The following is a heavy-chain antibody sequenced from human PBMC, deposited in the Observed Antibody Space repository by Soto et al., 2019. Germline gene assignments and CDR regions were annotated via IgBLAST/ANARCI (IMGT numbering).Heavy chain of an antibody. CDR3: AADVIGVAGDFDH. Sequence: LVQSGPDVKKPGTSVKVSCKTSGFTFGSSAVQWVRQVRGQRLEWIGWIVVASGYSNVAQKFQDRVSLTRDLSTNTAFMELSSLTSEDAAMYYCAADVIGVAGDFDHWGQGTLVSVSS. CDR2: IVVASGYS. CDR1: GFTFGSSA. V-gene: IGHV1-58*01. J-gene: IGHJ4*02. D-gene: IGHD6-19*01.